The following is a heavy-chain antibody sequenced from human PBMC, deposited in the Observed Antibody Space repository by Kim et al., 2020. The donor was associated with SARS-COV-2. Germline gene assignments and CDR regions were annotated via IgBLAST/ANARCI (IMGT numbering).Heavy chain of an antibody. J-gene: IGHJ6*02. CDR3: ARDLLEKQWPTQRTGNYYYGMDV. V-gene: IGHV6-1*01. CDR1: GDSVSSNSAA. D-gene: IGHD6-19*01. Sequence: SQTLSLTCAISGDSVSSNSAAWNWIRQSPSRGLEWLGRTYYRSKWYNDYAVSVKSRITINPDTSKNQFSLQLNSVTPEDTAVYYCARDLLEKQWPTQRTGNYYYGMDVWGQGTTVTVSS. CDR2: TYYRSKWYN.